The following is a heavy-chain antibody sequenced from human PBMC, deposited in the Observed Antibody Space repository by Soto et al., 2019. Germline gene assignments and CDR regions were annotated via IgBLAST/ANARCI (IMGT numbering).Heavy chain of an antibody. CDR2: ISSDGFNR. Sequence: QVQLVESGGGVVQPGRSLRLSCTASGFTFNSYAMHWVRQAPGRGLEGVAIISSDGFNRYYAGSVKGRFTISRDNSKNTLYVQMNSLRAEDTAVYYCAKDPITNGWSANYFDYWGQGTLVTVSS. V-gene: IGHV3-30*18. D-gene: IGHD6-19*01. CDR1: GFTFNSYA. J-gene: IGHJ4*02. CDR3: AKDPITNGWSANYFDY.